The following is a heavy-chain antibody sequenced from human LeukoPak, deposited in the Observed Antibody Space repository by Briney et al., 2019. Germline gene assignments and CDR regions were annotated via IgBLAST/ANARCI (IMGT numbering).Heavy chain of an antibody. Sequence: SETLSLTCTVSGGSISSYYWSWIRQPPGKGLEWIGYISYSGSTNYNPSLKSRVTISVETSKNQFSLKLSSVTAADTAMYCCATTGYRGFDIWGQGTMVTVSS. V-gene: IGHV4-59*01. CDR2: ISYSGST. CDR3: ATTGYRGFDI. D-gene: IGHD5-18*01. CDR1: GGSISSYY. J-gene: IGHJ3*02.